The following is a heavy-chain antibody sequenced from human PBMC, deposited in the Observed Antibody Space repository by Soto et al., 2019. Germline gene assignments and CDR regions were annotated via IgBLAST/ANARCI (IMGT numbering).Heavy chain of an antibody. CDR2: IYYSGST. CDR3: ARESYSSGYYYFDY. CDR1: GGSISSYY. J-gene: IGHJ4*02. Sequence: SETLSLTCTVSGGSISSYYWSWIRQPPGKGLEWIGYIYYSGSTNYNPSLKSRVTISVDTSKNQFSLKLSSVTAADTAVYYCARESYSSGYYYFDYWGQGTLVTVSS. D-gene: IGHD3-22*01. V-gene: IGHV4-59*01.